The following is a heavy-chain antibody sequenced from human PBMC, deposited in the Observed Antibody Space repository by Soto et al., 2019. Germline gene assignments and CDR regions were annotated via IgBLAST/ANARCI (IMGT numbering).Heavy chain of an antibody. CDR2: IIPIFSPA. CDR1: GGTFSSSD. J-gene: IGHJ4*02. D-gene: IGHD3-22*01. Sequence: QVQLVQSGAEVKKPGSSVKVSCEASGGTFSSSDINWVRQAPGQGLEWMGGIIPIFSPAKYAQKFQGRVTMTADESTSTAYMELTGLTFDDTAVYYCARGLHDYDNTGYHPAYFDSWGQGTLVTVSS. V-gene: IGHV1-69*01. CDR3: ARGLHDYDNTGYHPAYFDS.